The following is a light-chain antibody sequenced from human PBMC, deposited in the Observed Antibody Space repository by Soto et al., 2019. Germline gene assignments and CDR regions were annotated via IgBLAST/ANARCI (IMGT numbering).Light chain of an antibody. CDR1: QSVSNW. J-gene: IGKJ2*01. Sequence: HMTQPHSTQSASVGDRVTITCRASQSVSNWLAWYQQKPGKAPTLLIYDVSRLETGVPPRFSGSGSGTEFTLTINSLQPEDFATYFCQQYDTYYTFGQGTKVDIK. CDR2: DVS. CDR3: QQYDTYYT. V-gene: IGKV1-5*01.